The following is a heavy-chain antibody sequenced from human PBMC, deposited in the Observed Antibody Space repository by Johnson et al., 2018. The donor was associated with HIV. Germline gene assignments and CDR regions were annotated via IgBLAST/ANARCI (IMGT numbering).Heavy chain of an antibody. Sequence: QVLLVESGGGVVQPGRSLRLSCAASGFTFSSYGMHWVRQAPGKGLEWVAVISYDGSNKYYADSVRGLTISRDNSKNTLYLQLSSLRSEDTAVYYCARDSGVPGNDAFDIWGQGTMVTVSS. CDR2: ISYDGSNK. CDR1: GFTFSSYG. V-gene: IGHV3-30*03. CDR3: ARDSGVPGNDAFDI. J-gene: IGHJ3*02. D-gene: IGHD3-10*01.